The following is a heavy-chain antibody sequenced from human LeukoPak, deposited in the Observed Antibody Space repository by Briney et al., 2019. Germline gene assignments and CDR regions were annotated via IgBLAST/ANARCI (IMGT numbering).Heavy chain of an antibody. V-gene: IGHV1-18*01. D-gene: IGHD6-19*01. Sequence: GASVKVSCKASGYTFTSYGISWVRQAPGQGLEWMGWISAYNGNTSYAQKLQGRVTMTTDTSTSTAYMELRSLRSDDTAVYYCARGTYSSGWSLGFDPWGQGTLVTVSS. CDR2: ISAYNGNT. J-gene: IGHJ5*02. CDR3: ARGTYSSGWSLGFDP. CDR1: GYTFTSYG.